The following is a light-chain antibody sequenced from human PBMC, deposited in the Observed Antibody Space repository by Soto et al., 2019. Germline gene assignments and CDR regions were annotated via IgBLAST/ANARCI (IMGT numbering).Light chain of an antibody. CDR3: QQYNNWPPRT. V-gene: IGKV3D-15*01. CDR2: HAS. CDR1: QSVMGGY. J-gene: IGKJ1*01. Sequence: EIVLTQSPGTLSLSPGERATLSCRASQSVMGGYLAWYQQKPGQAPRLLIFHASTRATGIPDRFSGSGSGTEFTLTISSLQSEDFAVYSCQQYNNWPPRTFGQGTRWIS.